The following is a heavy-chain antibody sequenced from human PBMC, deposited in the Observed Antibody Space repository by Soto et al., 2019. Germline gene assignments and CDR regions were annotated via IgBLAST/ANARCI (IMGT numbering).Heavy chain of an antibody. CDR2: ISSSSSYI. CDR1: GFTFSSYS. V-gene: IGHV3-21*01. D-gene: IGHD1-7*01. CDR3: ASKGGYNCNYRVY. Sequence: LRLSCAASGFTFSSYSMNWVRQAPGKGLEWVSSISSSSSYIYYADSVKGRFTISRDNAKNSLYLQMNSLRAEDTAVYYCASKGGYNCNYRVYWGQVTLVTVCS. J-gene: IGHJ4*02.